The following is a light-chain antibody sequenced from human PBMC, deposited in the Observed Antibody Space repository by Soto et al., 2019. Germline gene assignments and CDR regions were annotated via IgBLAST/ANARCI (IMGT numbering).Light chain of an antibody. CDR2: GNN. CDR1: SSNIGAGYD. J-gene: IGLJ1*01. Sequence: QSVLTQPPSVSGAPGQRVTISCTGSSSNIGAGYDVHWYQQFPGTAPKLLIYGNNNRPSGVPDRFSGSKSGTSASLAITGLQSEDEAEFYCQSYDGSLSGSVFGTGTKLTVL. CDR3: QSYDGSLSGSV. V-gene: IGLV1-40*01.